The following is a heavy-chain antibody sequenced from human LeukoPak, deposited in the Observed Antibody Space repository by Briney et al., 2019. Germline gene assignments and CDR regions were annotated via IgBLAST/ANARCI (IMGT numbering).Heavy chain of an antibody. Sequence: SETLSLTCTVSGGSISSYYWSWIRQPAGKGLEWIGRIYTSGSTNYNPSLKSRVTMSVDTSKNQFSLKLSSVTAADTAVYYCARGIVATTKTVRNRAAAGRDYYYYMDVWGKGTTVTVSS. CDR2: IYTSGST. V-gene: IGHV4-4*07. CDR1: GGSISSYY. J-gene: IGHJ6*03. D-gene: IGHD5-12*01. CDR3: ARGIVATTKTVRNRAAAGRDYYYYMDV.